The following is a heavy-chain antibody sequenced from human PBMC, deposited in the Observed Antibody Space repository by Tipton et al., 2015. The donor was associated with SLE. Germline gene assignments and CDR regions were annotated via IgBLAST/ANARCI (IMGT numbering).Heavy chain of an antibody. CDR3: ARHGPVLWFREFPFDY. J-gene: IGHJ4*02. Sequence: GLVKPSETLSLTCTVSGNSISSSSYYWGWIRQPPGKGLEWIGSIYYSGSTYYNPSLKSRVTISVDTSKNQFSLKLSSVTAADTAVYYCARHGPVLWFREFPFDYWGQGTLVTVSS. V-gene: IGHV4-39*01. CDR1: GNSISSSSYY. CDR2: IYYSGST. D-gene: IGHD3-10*01.